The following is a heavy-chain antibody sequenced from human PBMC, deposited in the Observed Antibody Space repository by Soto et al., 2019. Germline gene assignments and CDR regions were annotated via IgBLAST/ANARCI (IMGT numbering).Heavy chain of an antibody. Sequence: QVQLLESGPGLVKPSDTLSLTCTVSGGSISSYYWSWIRQPPGKGLEWIGYIYSSGSTNYNPSLKSRVTISVDTSKNQFSLKLSSVTAADTAVYYCARRYGGGFDYWGQGTLVTVSS. CDR2: IYSSGST. J-gene: IGHJ4*02. V-gene: IGHV4-59*08. CDR3: ARRYGGGFDY. CDR1: GGSISSYY. D-gene: IGHD3-10*01.